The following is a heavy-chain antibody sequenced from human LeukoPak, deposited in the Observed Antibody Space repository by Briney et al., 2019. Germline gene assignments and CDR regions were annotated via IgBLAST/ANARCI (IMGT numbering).Heavy chain of an antibody. CDR1: GFTFSSYA. CDR3: AREDPSSYYFDY. J-gene: IGHJ4*02. V-gene: IGHV3-30*14. D-gene: IGHD3-16*02. Sequence: GGSLRLSCAASGFTFSSYAMHWVRQAPGKGLEWVAVISYDGSNKYYADSVKGRFTISRDNSKNTLYLQMNSLRAEDTAVYYCAREDPSSYYFDYWGQGTLVTVSS. CDR2: ISYDGSNK.